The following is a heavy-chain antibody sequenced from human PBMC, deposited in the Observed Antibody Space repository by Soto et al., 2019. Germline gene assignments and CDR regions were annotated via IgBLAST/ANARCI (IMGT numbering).Heavy chain of an antibody. CDR2: ISYDGSNK. J-gene: IGHJ4*02. CDR3: AKDTLKADY. CDR1: GFTFSSYG. V-gene: IGHV3-30*18. Sequence: GGSLRLSCAASGFTFSSYGMHWVRQAPGKGLEWVAVISYDGSNKYYADSVKGRFTISRDNSKNTLYLQMNSLRAEDTAVYYCAKDTLKADYWGQGTLVTVSS.